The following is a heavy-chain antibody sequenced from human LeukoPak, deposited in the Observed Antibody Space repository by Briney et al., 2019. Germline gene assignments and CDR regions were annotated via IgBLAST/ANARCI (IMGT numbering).Heavy chain of an antibody. CDR1: GDSISSSSYY. J-gene: IGHJ4*02. D-gene: IGHD3-9*01. CDR3: ARRSMYYDLLTGSYRSSFDY. Sequence: PSETLSLTCSVSGDSISSSSYYWGWIRQPPGKGLEWIGSIYYSGNTYHSSSLKSRVTISVDTSKNQFSLKLSSVTAADTAIYFCARRSMYYDLLTGSYRSSFDYWGQGTLVTVSS. V-gene: IGHV4-39*01. CDR2: IYYSGNT.